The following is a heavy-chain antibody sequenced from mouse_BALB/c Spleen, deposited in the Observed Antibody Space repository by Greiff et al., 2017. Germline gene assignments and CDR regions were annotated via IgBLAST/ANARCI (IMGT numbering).Heavy chain of an antibody. V-gene: IGHV5-6*01. J-gene: IGHJ4*01. Sequence: EVKLVESGGDLVKPGGSLKLSCAASGFTFSSYGMSWVRQTPDKRLEWVATISSGGSYTYYPDSVKGRFTISRDNAKNTLYLQMSSLKSEDTAMYYCARHKDAYYGNYDYAMDYWGQGTSVTVSS. CDR1: GFTFSSYG. CDR2: ISSGGSYT. D-gene: IGHD2-10*01. CDR3: ARHKDAYYGNYDYAMDY.